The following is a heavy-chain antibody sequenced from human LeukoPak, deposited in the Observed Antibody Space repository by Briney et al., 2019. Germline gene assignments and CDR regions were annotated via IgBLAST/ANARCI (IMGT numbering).Heavy chain of an antibody. Sequence: HTGGSLRLSCAASGFTFSSYWMSWVRQAPGKGLEWVANIKQDGSEKYYVDSVKGRFTISRDNAKNSLYLQMNSLRVEDTAVYYCARDMGQPLYDYWGQGTLVSVSS. CDR1: GFTFSSYW. V-gene: IGHV3-7*01. D-gene: IGHD2-2*01. J-gene: IGHJ4*02. CDR2: IKQDGSEK. CDR3: ARDMGQPLYDY.